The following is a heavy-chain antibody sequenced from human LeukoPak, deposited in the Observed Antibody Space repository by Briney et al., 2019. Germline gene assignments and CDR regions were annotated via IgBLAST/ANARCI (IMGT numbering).Heavy chain of an antibody. CDR2: VHYTGNT. V-gene: IGHV4-39*01. CDR1: GVSITTHANY. Sequence: PSETLSLTCTVSGVSITTHANYWAWIRQPPGRGLEWIGGVHYTGNTYSNTSLKSRVTMSVDTSKNQFSLNLSSVTAADTAVYYCARRSGVWYFDYWGRGILVTVSP. D-gene: IGHD3-3*01. CDR3: ARRSGVWYFDY. J-gene: IGHJ4*02.